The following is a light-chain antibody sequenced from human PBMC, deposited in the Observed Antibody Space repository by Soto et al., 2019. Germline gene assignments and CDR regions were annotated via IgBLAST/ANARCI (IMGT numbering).Light chain of an antibody. CDR2: YDS. Sequence: SYELTQPPSVSVAPGKTARITCGGNNIGSKSVHWYQQKPGQAPVLVIYYDSERPSGIPERFSGSNSGNTATLTISGTQAMDEADYYCQAWDSSTVVFGGGTQLTVL. J-gene: IGLJ2*01. CDR3: QAWDSSTVV. CDR1: NIGSKS. V-gene: IGLV3-21*01.